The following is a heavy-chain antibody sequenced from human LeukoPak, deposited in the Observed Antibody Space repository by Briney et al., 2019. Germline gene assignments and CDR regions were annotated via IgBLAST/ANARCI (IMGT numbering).Heavy chain of an antibody. D-gene: IGHD6-13*01. CDR2: IYTSGST. CDR1: GGSISSYY. J-gene: IGHJ4*02. V-gene: IGHV4-4*07. CDR3: ATLGYSSSWYYFDY. Sequence: SETLSPTCTVSGGSISSYYWSWIRQPAGKGLEWIGRIYTSGSTNYNPSLKSRVTMSVDTSKNQSSLKLSSVTAADTAVYYCATLGYSSSWYYFDYWGQGTLVTVSS.